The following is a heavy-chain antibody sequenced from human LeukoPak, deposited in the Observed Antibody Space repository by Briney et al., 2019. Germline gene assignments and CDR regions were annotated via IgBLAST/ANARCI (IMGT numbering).Heavy chain of an antibody. CDR3: PRDSYYYDSSGLITAYCQH. D-gene: IGHD3-22*01. CDR1: GFTFSSYE. CDR2: ISSSGSTI. J-gene: IGHJ1*01. Sequence: GGSLRLSCAASGFTFSSYEMNWVPQAPGKGLEWVSYISSSGSTIYYAESVKGRFTISRDNAKNSLYLQMNSLRAEDTAVYYCPRDSYYYDSSGLITAYCQHWGQGTLDTVSS. V-gene: IGHV3-48*03.